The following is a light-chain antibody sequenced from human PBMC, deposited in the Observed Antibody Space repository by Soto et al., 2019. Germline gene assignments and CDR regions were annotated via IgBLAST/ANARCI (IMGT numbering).Light chain of an antibody. J-gene: IGKJ4*01. CDR1: QSVSVN. CDR3: QKYNSAPLT. Sequence: EIVLTQSPCTLSLSPGERATLSCGASQSVSVNSLAWYQQKPGQAPRLLIYGASTRATGIPARFSGSGYGTEFNLTISSLQSEDFAVYYCQKYNSAPLTFGGGTKVDI. V-gene: IGKV3-15*01. CDR2: GAS.